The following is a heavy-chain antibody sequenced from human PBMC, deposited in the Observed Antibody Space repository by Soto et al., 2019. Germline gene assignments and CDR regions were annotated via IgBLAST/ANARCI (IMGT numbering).Heavy chain of an antibody. CDR1: GFTFSDYA. Sequence: EVQLLESGGGVVQPGGSLRLSCAASGFTFSDYAMSWVRQTPGKGLQWVSGVGGSDDDKHYADSVRGRFIVSRDNSKNTLYLQMNSLRADDTAIDYCAKDGTSSNGVWDTFEMWVQGTEVTVSS. CDR2: VGGSDDDK. J-gene: IGHJ3*02. CDR3: AKDGTSSNGVWDTFEM. D-gene: IGHD2-8*01. V-gene: IGHV3-23*01.